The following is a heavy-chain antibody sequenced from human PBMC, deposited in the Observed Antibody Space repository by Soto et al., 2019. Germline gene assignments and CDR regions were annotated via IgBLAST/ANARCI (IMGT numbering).Heavy chain of an antibody. J-gene: IGHJ4*02. V-gene: IGHV3-33*01. Sequence: QVQLVESGGGVVQPGRSLRLSCAASGFTFSSYGMHWVRQAPGKGLEWVAVIWYDGSNKYYADSVKGRFTISRDNSKNTLYLQMNSLSAEDTAVYYCARYSSGWYSVGNFDYWGQGTLVTVSS. CDR2: IWYDGSNK. CDR1: GFTFSSYG. D-gene: IGHD6-19*01. CDR3: ARYSSGWYSVGNFDY.